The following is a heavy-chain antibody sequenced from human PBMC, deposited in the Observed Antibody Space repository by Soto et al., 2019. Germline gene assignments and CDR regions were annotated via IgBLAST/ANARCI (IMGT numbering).Heavy chain of an antibody. Sequence: PSETLSLTCTVSGGSIGSYYWSWIRQSPGKGLEWIGYIYYSGSTNYNPSLKSRVTISVDTSKNQFSLKLSSVTAADTAVYYCGYADDYKYFAYWGQGTLVTVSS. J-gene: IGHJ4*02. V-gene: IGHV4-59*01. CDR2: IYYSGST. CDR3: GYADDYKYFAY. D-gene: IGHD4-4*01. CDR1: GGSIGSYY.